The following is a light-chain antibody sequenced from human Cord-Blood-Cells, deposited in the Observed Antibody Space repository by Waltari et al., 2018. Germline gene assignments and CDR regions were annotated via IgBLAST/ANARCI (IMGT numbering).Light chain of an antibody. V-gene: IGKV3-11*01. Sequence: EIVLTQSPATLSLSPGERATLSCRASQRVSSYLAWYQQKPGQAPRLLIYDAYNRATGIPARFSGSGSGTDFTLTISSLEPEDFAVYYCQQRSNCLFTFGPGTKVDIK. CDR3: QQRSNCLFT. CDR1: QRVSSY. J-gene: IGKJ3*01. CDR2: DAY.